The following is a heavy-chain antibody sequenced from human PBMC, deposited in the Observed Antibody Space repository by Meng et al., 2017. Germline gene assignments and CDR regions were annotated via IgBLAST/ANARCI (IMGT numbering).Heavy chain of an antibody. J-gene: IGHJ6*02. CDR3: ARDDYDILTALVPYYYYYGMDV. V-gene: IGHV3-74*01. CDR1: GVTFSSYW. Sequence: GGSLRLSCAASGVTFSSYWKHWVRQAPGKGLVWVSRINSDGSSTSYADSVKGRFTISRDNAKNTLYLQMNSLRAEDTAVYYCARDDYDILTALVPYYYYYGMDVWGQGTTVTVSS. CDR2: INSDGSST. D-gene: IGHD3-9*01.